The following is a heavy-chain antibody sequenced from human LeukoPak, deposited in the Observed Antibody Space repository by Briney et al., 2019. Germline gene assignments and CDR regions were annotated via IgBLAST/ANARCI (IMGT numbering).Heavy chain of an antibody. D-gene: IGHD3-3*01. V-gene: IGHV4-59*12. CDR3: ARDQYDFWNYYMDV. CDR1: GGSISSYY. CDR2: IYYSGST. J-gene: IGHJ6*03. Sequence: KPSETLSLTCTVSGGSISSYYWSWIRQPPGKGLEWIGYIYYSGSTNYNPSLKSRVTISVDTSKNQFSLKLSSVTAADTAVYYCARDQYDFWNYYMDVWGKGTTVTVSS.